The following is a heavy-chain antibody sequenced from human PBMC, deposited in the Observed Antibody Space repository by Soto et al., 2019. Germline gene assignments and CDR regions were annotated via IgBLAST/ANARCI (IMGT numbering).Heavy chain of an antibody. CDR1: GDTFSSYA. J-gene: IGHJ4*02. V-gene: IGHV1-69*12. Sequence: QVQLVQSGAEVKKPGSSVKVSCKASGDTFSSYAISWVRQAPGQGLEWMGGIIPIFGTANYAQKFQGRVTITADESTSTAYMELSSLRSEDTAVYYCARVPAETVTTPTPDDYWGQGTLVTVSS. CDR3: ARVPAETVTTPTPDDY. CDR2: IIPIFGTA. D-gene: IGHD4-17*01.